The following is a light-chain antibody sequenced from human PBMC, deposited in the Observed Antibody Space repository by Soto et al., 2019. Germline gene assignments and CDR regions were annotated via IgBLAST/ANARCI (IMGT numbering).Light chain of an antibody. CDR3: QCYDNSLSGWKV. Sequence: QAVLTQPPSVSGAPGQRVTISCTGSSSNIGGGYDVHWYQQLPGTVPKLLIYGNRDRPSGVPARFSGSKSGTSASLAIPGLQADDEADYYCQCYDNSLSGWKVFGTGTKLTVL. J-gene: IGLJ1*01. V-gene: IGLV1-40*01. CDR1: SSNIGGGYD. CDR2: GNR.